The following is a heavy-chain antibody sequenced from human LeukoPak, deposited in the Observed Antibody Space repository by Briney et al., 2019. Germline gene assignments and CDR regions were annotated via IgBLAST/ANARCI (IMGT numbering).Heavy chain of an antibody. CDR3: ARGGSDY. Sequence: GGSLRLSCAASAFTFSSYSMNWVRQAPGKGLEWVSSISSSSSYIYYADSVKGRFTISRDNAKTSLYLKMNSLRAEDTDVYYCARGGSDYWGQGTLVTVSS. CDR1: AFTFSSYS. J-gene: IGHJ4*02. CDR2: ISSSSSYI. V-gene: IGHV3-21*01. D-gene: IGHD1-26*01.